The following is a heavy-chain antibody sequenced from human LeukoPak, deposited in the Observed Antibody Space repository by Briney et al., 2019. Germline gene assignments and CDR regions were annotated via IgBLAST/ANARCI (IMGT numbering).Heavy chain of an antibody. J-gene: IGHJ4*02. Sequence: SETLSLTCTVAGGSISSGGYYWSWIRQHPGKGLERIGYIYYSGSIYYNPSLKSRVTISVDTSKNQFSLNLSSVTAADTAVYYCARSSLGELSYLNYWGQGTLVTVSS. CDR1: GGSISSGGYY. D-gene: IGHD3-16*02. CDR2: IYYSGSI. V-gene: IGHV4-31*03. CDR3: ARSSLGELSYLNY.